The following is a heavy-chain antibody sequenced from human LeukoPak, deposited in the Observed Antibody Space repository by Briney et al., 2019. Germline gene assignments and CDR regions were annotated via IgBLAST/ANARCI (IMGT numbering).Heavy chain of an antibody. J-gene: IGHJ3*02. CDR1: GFTFSSYG. V-gene: IGHV3-33*06. Sequence: GRSLRLSCAASGFTFSSYGMHWVRQAPGKGLEWVAVIWYDGSNKYYADSVKGRFTISRDNSKSTLYLQMNSLRAEDTAVYYCAKAIFPDYYDSRGAFDIWGQGTMVTVSS. D-gene: IGHD3-22*01. CDR2: IWYDGSNK. CDR3: AKAIFPDYYDSRGAFDI.